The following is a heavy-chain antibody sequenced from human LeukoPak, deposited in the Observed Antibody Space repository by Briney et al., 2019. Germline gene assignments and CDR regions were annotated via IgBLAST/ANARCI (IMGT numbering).Heavy chain of an antibody. CDR2: IIPIFGAA. D-gene: IGHD3-3*01. Sequence: SVKVSCKASGGTFSSYAISWVRHAPGQGLEWMGGIIPIFGAANYAQKFQGRVTITADESTSTAYMELSSLRAEDTAVYYCARSDYDFWSGYDIWGQGTMVTVSS. J-gene: IGHJ3*02. V-gene: IGHV1-69*13. CDR1: GGTFSSYA. CDR3: ARSDYDFWSGYDI.